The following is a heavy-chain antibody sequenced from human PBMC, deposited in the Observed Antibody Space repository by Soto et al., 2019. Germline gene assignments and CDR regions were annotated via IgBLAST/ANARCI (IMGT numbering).Heavy chain of an antibody. CDR3: ARLGTRRGYCSSTSCLHWFDP. V-gene: IGHV1-18*01. CDR2: ISAYNGNT. J-gene: IGHJ5*02. Sequence: QVQLVQSGAELKKPGASVKVSCKASGYTFTSYGISWVRQAPGQGLEWMGWISAYNGNTNYAQKLQGRVTMTTDTSTSTAYMELRSLRSDDTAVYYCARLGTRRGYCSSTSCLHWFDPWGQGTLVTVSS. CDR1: GYTFTSYG. D-gene: IGHD2-2*01.